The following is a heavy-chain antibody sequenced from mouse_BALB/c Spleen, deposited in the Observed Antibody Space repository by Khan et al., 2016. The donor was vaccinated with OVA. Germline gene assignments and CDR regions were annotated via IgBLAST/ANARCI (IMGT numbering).Heavy chain of an antibody. V-gene: IGHV5-4*02. D-gene: IGHD1-1*01. CDR1: GCTFSDYY. J-gene: IGHJ3*01. Sequence: EVELVESGGGLVKPGGSLKLSCAASGCTFSDYYMYWVRQTPEKRLEWVATISDGGSYTYYPDSVKGRFTISRDNAKNNLYLQMSSLKSEDTAMXCCARGGYGTRAYGGRGTLVTVS. CDR2: ISDGGSYT. CDR3: ARGGYGTRAY.